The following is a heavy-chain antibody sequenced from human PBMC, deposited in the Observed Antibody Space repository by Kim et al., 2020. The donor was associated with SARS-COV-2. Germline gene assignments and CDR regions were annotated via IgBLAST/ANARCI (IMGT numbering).Heavy chain of an antibody. V-gene: IGHV6-1*01. Sequence: SQTLSLTCAISGDSVSSNSAAWNCVRQYPSRGLEWLGRTFYRSKWYKEYALSVKSRITINPDTSKNQFSLQLNPVTPEDTALYYCAREEYSGDSRGFDYWGQGTLVTVSS. CDR1: GDSVSSNSAA. J-gene: IGHJ4*02. CDR3: AREEYSGDSRGFDY. CDR2: TFYRSKWYK. D-gene: IGHD2-21*02.